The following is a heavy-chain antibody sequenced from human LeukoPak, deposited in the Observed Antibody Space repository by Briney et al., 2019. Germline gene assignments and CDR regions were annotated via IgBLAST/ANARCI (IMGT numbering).Heavy chain of an antibody. Sequence: GGSLRLSCAASGFTFSSYAMSWVRQAPGKGLEWVSAISGSGGSTYYADSVKGRFTISRDNSENTLYLQMNSLRAEDTAVYYCAKGLRYCSGGSCYVEGACLDYWGQGTLVTVSS. D-gene: IGHD2-15*01. J-gene: IGHJ4*02. CDR1: GFTFSSYA. V-gene: IGHV3-23*01. CDR3: AKGLRYCSGGSCYVEGACLDY. CDR2: ISGSGGST.